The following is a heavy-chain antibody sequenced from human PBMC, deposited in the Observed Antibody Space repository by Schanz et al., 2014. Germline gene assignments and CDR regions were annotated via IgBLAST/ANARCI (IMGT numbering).Heavy chain of an antibody. Sequence: EVQLVQSGGGLVQPGGSLRLSCAASGFTFSSHWMHWVRQDPGKGLVWVARINSVGSNTDYADSVTGRFTISRDNAKNTLYLQMNSLRAEDTAVYYCAKGRCGELSAFDNWGQGTMXTVSS. CDR3: AKGRCGELSAFDN. CDR1: GFTFSSHW. V-gene: IGHV3-74*01. J-gene: IGHJ3*02. D-gene: IGHD3-10*01. CDR2: INSVGSNT.